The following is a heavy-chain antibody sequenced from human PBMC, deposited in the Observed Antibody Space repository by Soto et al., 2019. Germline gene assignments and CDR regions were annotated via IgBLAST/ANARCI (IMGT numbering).Heavy chain of an antibody. CDR1: GFTFSDYT. Sequence: EVQLVESGGGLVQPGGPLRRSCAATGFTFSDYTMNWVRQAPGKGLEWLSCITSSSRTIYYADSVKGRFTISRDNARNSLYLQMNSLRDEDTAVYYCARSVLSYDFWVGNFWGQGTLVTVSS. V-gene: IGHV3-48*02. CDR3: ARSVLSYDFWVGNF. J-gene: IGHJ4*02. CDR2: ITSSSRTI. D-gene: IGHD3-3*01.